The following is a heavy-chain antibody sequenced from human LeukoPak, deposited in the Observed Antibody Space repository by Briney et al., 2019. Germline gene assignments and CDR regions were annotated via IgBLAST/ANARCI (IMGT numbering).Heavy chain of an antibody. CDR2: INPNSGGT. CDR3: ARRKDYGGNTRFDY. V-gene: IGHV1-2*02. J-gene: IGHJ4*02. D-gene: IGHD4-17*01. Sequence: GASVKVSCKASGYTFTGYYMHWVRQAPGQGLEWMGWINPNSGGTNYAQKFQGRVTMTRDTSISTAYMELSRLRSDDTAVYYCARRKDYGGNTRFDYWGQGTLVTVSS. CDR1: GYTFTGYY.